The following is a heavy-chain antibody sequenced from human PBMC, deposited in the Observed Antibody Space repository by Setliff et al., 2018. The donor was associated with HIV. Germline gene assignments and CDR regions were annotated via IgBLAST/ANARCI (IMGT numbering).Heavy chain of an antibody. CDR3: ARASAERSSVRGLGIAFDI. D-gene: IGHD3-10*01. CDR2: IYYSGST. J-gene: IGHJ3*02. V-gene: IGHV4-59*01. Sequence: SETLSLTCTVSGGSISSYYWSWIRQPPGKGLEWIGYIYYSGSTNYNPSLKSRVTISVDTSKNQFSLKLSSVTAADTAVYYCARASAERSSVRGLGIAFDIWGQGTMVTVSS. CDR1: GGSISSYY.